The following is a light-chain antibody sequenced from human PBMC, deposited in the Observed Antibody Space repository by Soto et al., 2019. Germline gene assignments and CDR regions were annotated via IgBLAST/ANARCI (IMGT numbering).Light chain of an antibody. J-gene: IGLJ3*02. Sequence: QSALTQPASMSGSPGQSITIPCIGSSTDIESYNFVSWYQIHPGKAPKLIIFEVANRPSDVSLRFSGSKSGNTASLTISSLQAEDEADYHCCSYATGGTLVFGGGTKVTVL. V-gene: IGLV2-23*02. CDR1: STDIESYNF. CDR3: CSYATGGTLV. CDR2: EVA.